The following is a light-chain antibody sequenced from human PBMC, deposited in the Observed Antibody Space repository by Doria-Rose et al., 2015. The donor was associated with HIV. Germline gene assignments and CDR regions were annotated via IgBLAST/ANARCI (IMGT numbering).Light chain of an antibody. Sequence: EIVMTQSPATLSVSPGERATLSCRASQGIGSDLAWYQQKPGQATRPLIYRASIRATGIPPRFTGGGSGTEFTLTISSLQSEDFAVYFCQQYSQWPPYTFGQGTKLEVK. CDR2: RAS. V-gene: IGKV3-15*01. CDR3: QQYSQWPPYT. J-gene: IGKJ2*01. CDR1: QGIGSD.